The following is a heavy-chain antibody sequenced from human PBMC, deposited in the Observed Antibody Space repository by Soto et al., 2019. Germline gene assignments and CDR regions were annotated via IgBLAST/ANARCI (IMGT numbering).Heavy chain of an antibody. J-gene: IGHJ4*02. CDR1: GLTFSSYT. V-gene: IGHV3-21*01. CDR2: VSSSSTYI. Sequence: GGSLRLSCAASGLTFSSYTMNWVRQAPGKGLEWVSSVSSSSTYIYYADSVKGRFTISRDNAKNSLYLQMNSLRAEDTAIYYCARGSHSTTWYGGQFDYWGQGTLVTVSS. CDR3: ARGSHSTTWYGGQFDY. D-gene: IGHD6-13*01.